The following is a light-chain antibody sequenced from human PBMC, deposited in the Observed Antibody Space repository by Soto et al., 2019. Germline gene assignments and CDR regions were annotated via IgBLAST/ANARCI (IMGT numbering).Light chain of an antibody. J-gene: IGKJ4*01. CDR3: QQYYSTPLT. CDR2: GAS. Sequence: DIVMTQSPAYLSVSLCERATINCMSSQSVLYSSNNKSYLAWYQQKPGQPPKLLIYGASTRESGVPERFSGSGSGTDFTLTISSLQAEDVAVYYCQQYYSTPLTFGGGTKVDIK. CDR1: QSVLYSSNNKSY. V-gene: IGKV4-1*01.